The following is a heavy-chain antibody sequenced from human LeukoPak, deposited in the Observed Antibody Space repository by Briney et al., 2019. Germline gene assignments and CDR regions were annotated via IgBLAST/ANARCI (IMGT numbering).Heavy chain of an antibody. J-gene: IGHJ4*02. CDR3: ARDDWGPGDH. Sequence: SGGSLRLSCATSGFTFSRHRMSWVRQAPGRGLEWVANINLDGREKYYVDSVKGRFTISRDNAMNSLFLQMNSLRGEDTAVYYCARDDWGPGDHWGQGTLVTVSS. D-gene: IGHD3-9*01. CDR1: GFTFSRHR. CDR2: INLDGREK. V-gene: IGHV3-7*01.